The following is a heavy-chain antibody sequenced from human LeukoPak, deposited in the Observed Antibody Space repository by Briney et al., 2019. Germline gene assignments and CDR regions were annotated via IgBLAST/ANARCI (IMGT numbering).Heavy chain of an antibody. V-gene: IGHV1-69*06. CDR3: ARRVGYCSSTSCWLGFDP. CDR1: GGTFSSYA. J-gene: IGHJ5*02. Sequence: ASVKVSCKASGGTFSSYAISWVRQAPGQGLEWMGGIIPIFGTANYAQKFQGRVTITADKSTSTAYMELSSLRSEDTAMYYCARRVGYCSSTSCWLGFDPWGQGTLVTVSS. CDR2: IIPIFGTA. D-gene: IGHD2-2*01.